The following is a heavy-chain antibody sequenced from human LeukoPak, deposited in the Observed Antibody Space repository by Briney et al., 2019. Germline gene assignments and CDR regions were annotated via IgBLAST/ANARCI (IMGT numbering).Heavy chain of an antibody. CDR3: AKPRYCSSTSCYGYYYYYMDV. V-gene: IGHV1-2*02. D-gene: IGHD2-2*01. CDR1: GYTFTGYY. Sequence: ASVKVFCKASGYTFTGYYMHWVRQAPGQGLEWMGWINPNSGGTNYAQKFQGRVTMTRDMSTSTVYMELSSLRSEDTAVYYCAKPRYCSSTSCYGYYYYYMDVWGKGTTVTVSS. J-gene: IGHJ6*03. CDR2: INPNSGGT.